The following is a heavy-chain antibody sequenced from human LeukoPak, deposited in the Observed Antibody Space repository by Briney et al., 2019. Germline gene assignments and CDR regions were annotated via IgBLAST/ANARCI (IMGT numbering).Heavy chain of an antibody. CDR1: GFTFSTYI. Sequence: GGSLRLSCAASGFTFSTYIMHWVRQAPGKGLEWLSSISSSSTYIHYADSVKGRFTISRDNAKNSLYLQMNSLRADDTAVYYCARYGLDAFDIWGQGTMVTVSS. CDR2: ISSSSTYI. J-gene: IGHJ3*02. V-gene: IGHV3-21*01. CDR3: ARYGLDAFDI. D-gene: IGHD4-17*01.